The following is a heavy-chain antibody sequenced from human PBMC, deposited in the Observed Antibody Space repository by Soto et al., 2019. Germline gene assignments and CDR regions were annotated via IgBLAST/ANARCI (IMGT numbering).Heavy chain of an antibody. J-gene: IGHJ4*02. CDR1: GFTFSSYA. V-gene: IGHV3-30-3*01. CDR2: ISYDGSNK. CDR3: ARGSQSYYDSSPFDY. D-gene: IGHD3-22*01. Sequence: ESGGGVVQPGRSLRLSCAASGFTFSSYAMHWVRQAPGKGLEWVAVISYDGSNKYYADSVKGRFTISRDNSKNTLYLQMNSLRAEDTAVYYCARGSQSYYDSSPFDYWGQGTLVTVSS.